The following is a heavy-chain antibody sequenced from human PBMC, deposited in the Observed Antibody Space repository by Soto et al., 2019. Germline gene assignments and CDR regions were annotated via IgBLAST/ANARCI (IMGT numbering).Heavy chain of an antibody. J-gene: IGHJ6*02. CDR1: GYTFTSYG. CDR3: ARDSRITIFSGVDRGMDV. V-gene: IGHV1-18*01. CDR2: ISAYNGNT. Sequence: QVQLVQSGAEVKKPGASVKVSCKASGYTFTSYGISWVRQAPGQGLEWMGWISAYNGNTKYAQKLQGRVTMTTDTSTSTAYMELRSLRSDDTAVYYCARDSRITIFSGVDRGMDVWGQGTTVTVSS. D-gene: IGHD3-3*01.